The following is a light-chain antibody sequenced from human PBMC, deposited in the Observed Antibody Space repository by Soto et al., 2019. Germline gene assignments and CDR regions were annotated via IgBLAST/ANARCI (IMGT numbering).Light chain of an antibody. Sequence: DIQMTQSPSSLSASVGDRVTITCRASQSISSRLNWYQQKPGKAPKLLIYTASSLQSGVPSRFSGSGSGTEFFLTISSLQPEDFATYYCQQSYNNPPTFGQGTKVEIK. J-gene: IGKJ1*01. V-gene: IGKV1-39*01. CDR1: QSISSR. CDR2: TAS. CDR3: QQSYNNPPT.